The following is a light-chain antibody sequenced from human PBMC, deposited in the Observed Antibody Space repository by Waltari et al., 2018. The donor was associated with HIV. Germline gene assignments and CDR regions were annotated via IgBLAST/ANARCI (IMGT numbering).Light chain of an antibody. CDR1: QTISNS. CDR2: TAS. CDR3: QQSYGTPLT. Sequence: DIRLTQSPSSLSASIGDRVTITCRASQTISNSLNWYQQTPGHAPKLLIYTASRLQSGVPSRFSGSSSGTDFTLTISSLQPDDFATYYCQQSYGTPLTFGGGTRVELK. J-gene: IGKJ4*01. V-gene: IGKV1-39*01.